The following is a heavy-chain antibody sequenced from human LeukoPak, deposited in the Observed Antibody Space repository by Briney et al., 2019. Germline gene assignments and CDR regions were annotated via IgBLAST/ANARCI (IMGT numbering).Heavy chain of an antibody. CDR1: GFTFSSYE. V-gene: IGHV3-21*01. Sequence: PGGSLRLSCAASGFTFSSYEMNWVRQAPGKGLEWVSSISSSSSYIYYADSVKGRFTISRDNAKNSLYLQMNSLRAEDTAVYYCARDTAVAGTGAVDYWGQGTLVTVSS. CDR3: ARDTAVAGTGAVDY. D-gene: IGHD6-19*01. CDR2: ISSSSSYI. J-gene: IGHJ4*02.